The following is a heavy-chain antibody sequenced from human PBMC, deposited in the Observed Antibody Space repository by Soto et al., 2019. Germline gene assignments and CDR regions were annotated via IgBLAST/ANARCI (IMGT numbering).Heavy chain of an antibody. V-gene: IGHV4-4*02. D-gene: IGHD3-22*01. J-gene: IGHJ5*02. Sequence: PSETLSLTCAVSGGSISSTNWWSWVRQPPGKGLEWIGEIYRSGSTNYNPSLKSRVTISVDKSKNQFSLKLSSVTAADTAVYYCARVGLYYESSGSNWFDPWGQGTLVTVSS. CDR1: GGSISSTNW. CDR2: IYRSGST. CDR3: ARVGLYYESSGSNWFDP.